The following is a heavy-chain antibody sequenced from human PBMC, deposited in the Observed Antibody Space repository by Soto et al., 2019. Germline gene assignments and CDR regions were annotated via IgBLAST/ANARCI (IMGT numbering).Heavy chain of an antibody. CDR3: ARQDITMVRGALGPNWFDP. Sequence: QLQLQESGPGLVKPSETLSLTCTVSGGSISSSSYYWGWIRQPPGKGLEWIGSIYYSGSTYYNPSLKSRVTISVDTSKNPFSLKLSSVTAADTAVYYCARQDITMVRGALGPNWFDPWGQGTLVTVSS. J-gene: IGHJ5*02. V-gene: IGHV4-39*01. D-gene: IGHD3-10*01. CDR2: IYYSGST. CDR1: GGSISSSSYY.